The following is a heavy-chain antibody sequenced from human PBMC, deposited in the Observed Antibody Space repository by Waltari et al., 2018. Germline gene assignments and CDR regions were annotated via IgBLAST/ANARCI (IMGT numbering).Heavy chain of an antibody. CDR3: ARNDYGDYSPHY. Sequence: QVQLVESGGGVVQPGRSLRLSCAASGFTFSSYGMHWVRQAPGKGLGWVAVIWYDGSNKYYADSVKGRFTISRDNSKNTLYLQMNSLRAEDTAVYYCARNDYGDYSPHYWGQGTLVTVSS. J-gene: IGHJ4*02. CDR2: IWYDGSNK. D-gene: IGHD4-17*01. CDR1: GFTFSSYG. V-gene: IGHV3-33*01.